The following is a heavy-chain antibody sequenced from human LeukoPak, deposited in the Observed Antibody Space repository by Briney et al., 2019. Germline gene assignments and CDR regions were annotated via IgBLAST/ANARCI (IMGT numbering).Heavy chain of an antibody. Sequence: GGSLRLSCAASGFTFSNAWMNWVRQAPGKGLEWVGRIKSKTDGGTTDYAAPVKGRFTISRDDSKNTLYLQMNSLKTEDTAVYYCTTDSPVVPAAIPSNWFDPWGQGTLVTVSS. V-gene: IGHV3-15*07. CDR2: IKSKTDGGTT. CDR1: GFTFSNAW. D-gene: IGHD2-2*02. J-gene: IGHJ5*02. CDR3: TTDSPVVPAAIPSNWFDP.